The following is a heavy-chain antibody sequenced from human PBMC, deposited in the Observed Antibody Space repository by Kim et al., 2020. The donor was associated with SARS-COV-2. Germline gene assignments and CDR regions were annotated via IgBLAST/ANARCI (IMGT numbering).Heavy chain of an antibody. CDR3: ARALTTVTPYFDY. Sequence: SETLSLTCTVSGGSISSGGYYWSWIRQHPGKGLEWIGYIYYSGSTYYNPSLKSRVTISVDTSKNQFSLKLSSVTAADTAVYYCARALTTVTPYFDYWGQGTLVTVSS. CDR2: IYYSGST. J-gene: IGHJ4*02. D-gene: IGHD4-17*01. CDR1: GGSISSGGYY. V-gene: IGHV4-31*03.